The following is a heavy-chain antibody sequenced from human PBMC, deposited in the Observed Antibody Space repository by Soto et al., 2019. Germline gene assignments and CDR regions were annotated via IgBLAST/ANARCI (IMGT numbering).Heavy chain of an antibody. CDR2: TYYRSKWYN. CDR1: GDSVSSNSAA. V-gene: IGHV6-1*01. J-gene: IGHJ6*02. Sequence: KQSQTLSLTCAISGDSVSSNSAAWNWIRQSPSRGLEWLGRTYYRSKWYNDYAVSVKSRITINPDTSKNQFSLQLNSVTPEDTAVYYCARDVIAARPARGYYYGMDVWGQGTTVTVSS. CDR3: ARDVIAARPARGYYYGMDV. D-gene: IGHD6-6*01.